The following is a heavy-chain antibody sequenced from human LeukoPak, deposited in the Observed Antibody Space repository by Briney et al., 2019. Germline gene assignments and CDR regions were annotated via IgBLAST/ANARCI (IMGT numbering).Heavy chain of an antibody. Sequence: GGSLRLSCAASGFTFSRYWMHWVCQAPGKGLVWVSRISDTGTRTDYADSEKGRFTISRDNAKNTLYLQMNSLTVEDTAVYYCAKDTARGGSYIDDWGQGTLVTVSS. CDR1: GFTFSRYW. J-gene: IGHJ4*02. D-gene: IGHD1-26*01. CDR3: AKDTARGGSYIDD. CDR2: ISDTGTRT. V-gene: IGHV3-74*01.